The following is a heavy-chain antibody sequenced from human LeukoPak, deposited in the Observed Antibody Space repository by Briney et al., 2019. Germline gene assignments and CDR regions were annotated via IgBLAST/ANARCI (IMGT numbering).Heavy chain of an antibody. CDR2: INHSGST. CDR1: GGSFSGYY. Sequence: SETLSLTCAVYGGSFSGYYLSWIRQPRGKGLEWIGEINHSGSTNYNPSLKSRVTISVDTSKNQFSLKLSSVTAADTAVYYCARLADNYYYYYYMDVWGKGTTVTVSS. CDR3: ARLADNYYYYYYMDV. D-gene: IGHD3-3*02. V-gene: IGHV4-34*01. J-gene: IGHJ6*03.